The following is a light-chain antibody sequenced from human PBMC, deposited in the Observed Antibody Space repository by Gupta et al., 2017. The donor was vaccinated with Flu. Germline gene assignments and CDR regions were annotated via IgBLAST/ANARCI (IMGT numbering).Light chain of an antibody. CDR2: ATS. V-gene: IGKV1-27*01. Sequence: PSSLSASVGDRVTIPFRASRDVGIFLAWFQQKPWKVPQLLLYATSTLHSGVPPRFSGGRSGTAFTLTISSLQPEDFASYFCQHYANVPRAFGQGTKVEVK. CDR1: RDVGIF. CDR3: QHYANVPRA. J-gene: IGKJ1*01.